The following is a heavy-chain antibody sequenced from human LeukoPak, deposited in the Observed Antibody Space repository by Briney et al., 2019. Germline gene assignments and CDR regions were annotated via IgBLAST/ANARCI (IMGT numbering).Heavy chain of an antibody. J-gene: IGHJ3*02. CDR1: GGSFSGYY. V-gene: IGHV4-34*01. Sequence: SETLSLTCAVYGGSFSGYYWSWVRQPPGKGLEWIGEINHSGSTNYNSSLKSRVTISVDTSKNQFSLKLSSVTAADTAVYYCARGSPDAFDIWGQGTMVTVSS. CDR3: ARGSPDAFDI. CDR2: INHSGST.